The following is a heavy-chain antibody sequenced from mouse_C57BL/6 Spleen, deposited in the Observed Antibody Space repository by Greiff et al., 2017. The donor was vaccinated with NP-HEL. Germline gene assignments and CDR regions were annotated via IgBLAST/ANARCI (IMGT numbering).Heavy chain of an antibody. CDR3: AREGGLGTYYFDD. CDR2: ISNGGGST. J-gene: IGHJ2*01. Sequence: EVQRVESGGGLVQPGGSLKLSCAASGFTFSDYYMYWVRQTPEKRLEWVAYISNGGGSTYYPDTVKGRFTIARDNAKNTLYLQMSRLKSEDTAMYYCAREGGLGTYYFDDWGQGTTLTVSS. V-gene: IGHV5-12*01. D-gene: IGHD4-1*01. CDR1: GFTFSDYY.